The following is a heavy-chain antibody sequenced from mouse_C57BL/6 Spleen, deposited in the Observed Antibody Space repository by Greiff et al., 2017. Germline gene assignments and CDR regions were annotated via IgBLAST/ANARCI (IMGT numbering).Heavy chain of an antibody. Sequence: EVQRVESGEGLVKPGGSLKLSCAASGFTFSSYAMSWVRQTPEKRLEWVAYISSGGDYIYYADTVKGRFTISRDNARNTLYLQMSSLKSEDTAMYYCTRDRGGFPGYFDVWGTGTTVTVSS. J-gene: IGHJ1*03. CDR1: GFTFSSYA. V-gene: IGHV5-9-1*02. CDR2: ISSGGDYI. CDR3: TRDRGGFPGYFDV.